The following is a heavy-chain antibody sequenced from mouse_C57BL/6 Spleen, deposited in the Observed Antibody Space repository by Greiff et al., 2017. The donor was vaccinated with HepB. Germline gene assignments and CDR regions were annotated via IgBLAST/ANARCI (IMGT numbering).Heavy chain of an antibody. D-gene: IGHD2-3*01. CDR3: AHDGYHYFDY. CDR1: GYAFSSSW. Sequence: VQLQQSGPELVKPGASVKISCKASGYAFSSSWMNWVKQRPGKGLEWIGRIYPGDGDTNYNGKFKGKATLTADKSSSTAYMQLSSLTSEDSAVYFCAHDGYHYFDYWGQGTTLTVSS. CDR2: IYPGDGDT. V-gene: IGHV1-82*01. J-gene: IGHJ2*01.